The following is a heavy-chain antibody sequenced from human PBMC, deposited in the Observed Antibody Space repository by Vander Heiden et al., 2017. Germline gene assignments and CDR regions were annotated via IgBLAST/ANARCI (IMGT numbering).Heavy chain of an antibody. D-gene: IGHD3-22*01. Sequence: QVHLQESVPGLVRPSETLSLTCAVSGGSMGNYYWTWLRQPAGKALEWLGRIYTGGSTNYNPSLKSRVTMSVATSKNQFSLKLTSVTAADTAVYYCVGNYYDSRGYYFIDSWGQGTLVTVS. CDR3: VGNYYDSRGYYFIDS. V-gene: IGHV4-4*07. J-gene: IGHJ4*02. CDR2: IYTGGST. CDR1: GGSMGNYY.